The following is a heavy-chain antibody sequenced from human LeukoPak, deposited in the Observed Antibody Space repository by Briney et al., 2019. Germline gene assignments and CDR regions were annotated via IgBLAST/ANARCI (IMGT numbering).Heavy chain of an antibody. CDR1: GFTFDDYG. J-gene: IGHJ6*03. V-gene: IGHV3-20*04. Sequence: PGGSLRLSCAASGFTFDDYGMSWVRQAPGKGLEWVSGINWNGDSTGYADSVKGRFTLSRDNAKNSLYLQMNSLRADDTALYYCARDIREDYSYYVTLWGKGTTVTVSS. D-gene: IGHD1-14*01. CDR2: INWNGDST. CDR3: ARDIREDYSYYVTL.